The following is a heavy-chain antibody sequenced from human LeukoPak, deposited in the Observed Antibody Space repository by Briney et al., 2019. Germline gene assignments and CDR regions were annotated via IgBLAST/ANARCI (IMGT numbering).Heavy chain of an antibody. V-gene: IGHV3-66*02. CDR1: GFTVSNNY. J-gene: IGHJ4*02. CDR3: AGRRVLDASFDY. D-gene: IGHD3-16*01. Sequence: PGGSLRLSCAAYGFTVSNNYMRWVRQAPGKGLEWVSVICSGDNTYYVESVKGRFTISRDNSKNTLFLQMKRLRAEDTAVYYCAGRRVLDASFDYWGQGTLVTVSS. CDR2: ICSGDNT.